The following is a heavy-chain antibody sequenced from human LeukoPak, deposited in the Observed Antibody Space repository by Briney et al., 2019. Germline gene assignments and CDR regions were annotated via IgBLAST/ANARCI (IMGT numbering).Heavy chain of an antibody. CDR1: GGSISSGSYY. CDR2: IYTSGST. CDR3: ARDTVTDFNWSDP. J-gene: IGHJ5*02. V-gene: IGHV4-61*02. Sequence: SQTLSLTCTVSGGSISSGSYYWRWIRQPAGKGLEWIGRIYTSGSTNYNPSLKSRVTVSVDTSKNQFSLKLSSVTAADTAVYYCARDTVTDFNWSDPWGQGTLVTVSS. D-gene: IGHD4-17*01.